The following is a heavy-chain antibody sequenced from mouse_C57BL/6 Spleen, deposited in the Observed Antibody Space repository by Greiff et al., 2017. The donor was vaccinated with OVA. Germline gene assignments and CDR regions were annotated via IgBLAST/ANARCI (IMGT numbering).Heavy chain of an antibody. CDR2: IYPGDGDT. V-gene: IGHV1-82*01. J-gene: IGHJ1*03. D-gene: IGHD1-1*01. Sequence: QVQLQQSGPELVKPGASVKISCKASGYSFSSSWMNWVKQRPGKGLEWIGRIYPGDGDTNYNGKFKGKATLTVDKSSSTAYMQLSSLTSEDSAVYYGARGNYYGSSYDWYFDVWGTGTTVTVSS. CDR3: ARGNYYGSSYDWYFDV. CDR1: GYSFSSSW.